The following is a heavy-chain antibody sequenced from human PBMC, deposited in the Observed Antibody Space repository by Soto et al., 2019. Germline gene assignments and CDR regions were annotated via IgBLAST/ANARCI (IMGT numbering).Heavy chain of an antibody. Sequence: SETLSLTCTVSGGSISSSSYYWGWIRQPPGKGLEWIGSIYYSGSTYYNPSLKSRVTISVDTSKNQFSLKLSSVTAADTAVYYCARHVGGTYYDILTGHPPRDNWFDPWGQGTLVTVSS. V-gene: IGHV4-39*01. D-gene: IGHD3-9*01. J-gene: IGHJ5*02. CDR3: ARHVGGTYYDILTGHPPRDNWFDP. CDR1: GGSISSSSYY. CDR2: IYYSGST.